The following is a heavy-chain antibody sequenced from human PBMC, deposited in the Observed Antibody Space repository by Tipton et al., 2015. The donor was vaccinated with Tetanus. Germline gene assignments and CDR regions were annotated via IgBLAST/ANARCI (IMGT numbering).Heavy chain of an antibody. D-gene: IGHD2/OR15-2a*01. CDR1: GYSFTSYW. CDR2: IYPGDSDT. V-gene: IGHV5-51*01. J-gene: IGHJ6*02. CDR3: ARQGITTWSGAYYYYGMDV. Sequence: QLVQSGAEVKKPGESLKISCKGSGYSFTSYWIGWVRQMPGKGLEWMGIIYPGDSDTRYSPSFQGQVTISADKSISTAYLQWSSLKASDTAMYYWARQGITTWSGAYYYYGMDVWGQGTTVTVSS.